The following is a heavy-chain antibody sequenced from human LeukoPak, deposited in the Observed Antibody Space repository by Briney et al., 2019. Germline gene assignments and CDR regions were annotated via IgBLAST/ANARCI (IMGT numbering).Heavy chain of an antibody. D-gene: IGHD2-21*01. CDR1: GLTFSDYY. V-gene: IGHV3-11*04. CDR3: ARGFRFPDV. J-gene: IGHJ6*04. Sequence: GGSLRLSCAASGLTFSDYYMSWIRQAPGKGLEWVSVKGRFTISSDNAKNSLYLQMNSLRAEDTAVYYCARGFRFPDVWSKGTTVTVSS.